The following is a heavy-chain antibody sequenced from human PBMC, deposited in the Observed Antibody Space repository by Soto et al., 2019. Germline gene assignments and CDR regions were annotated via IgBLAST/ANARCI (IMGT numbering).Heavy chain of an antibody. D-gene: IGHD3-10*02. V-gene: IGHV3-15*07. Sequence: EVQLVESGGGLVKPGGSLRVSCAAYGFTFSNAGMFWVRQAPGKGPEWVARIKSKTDGGTTDYNTLMKDRYTISREDSKNTLYLEMSSLDIEAKAFYYCVTGVAIVRAGALAYWGQGVLVTVSS. CDR3: VTGVAIVRAGALAY. CDR1: GFTFSNAG. CDR2: IKSKTDGGTT. J-gene: IGHJ4*02.